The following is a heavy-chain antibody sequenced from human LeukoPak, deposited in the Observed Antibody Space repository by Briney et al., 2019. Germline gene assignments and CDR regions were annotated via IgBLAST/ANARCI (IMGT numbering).Heavy chain of an antibody. D-gene: IGHD3-3*01. V-gene: IGHV3-48*03. CDR2: ISSSGTTI. Sequence: PGGSLRLSCAAPGFTLSSYEINWVRRAPGKGLEWVSYISSSGTTIYYEDSVKGRFTISRDNAKNSLYLQMNSLRAEDTAVYYCVGRFLEWSDDWGQGTLVTVSS. CDR1: GFTLSSYE. CDR3: VGRFLEWSDD. J-gene: IGHJ4*02.